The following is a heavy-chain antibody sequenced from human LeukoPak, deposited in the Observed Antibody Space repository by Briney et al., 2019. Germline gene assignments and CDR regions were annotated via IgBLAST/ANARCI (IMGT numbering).Heavy chain of an antibody. CDR2: IYYSGST. CDR3: ARDPRSGSYLDY. D-gene: IGHD3-10*01. J-gene: IGHJ4*02. V-gene: IGHV4-59*01. Sequence: SETLSLTCTVSGVSISSYYWSWIRQPPGKGLEWIGYIYYSGSTNYNPSLKSRVTISVDTSKNQFSLKLSSVTAADTAVYYCARDPRSGSYLDYWGQGTLVTVSS. CDR1: GVSISSYY.